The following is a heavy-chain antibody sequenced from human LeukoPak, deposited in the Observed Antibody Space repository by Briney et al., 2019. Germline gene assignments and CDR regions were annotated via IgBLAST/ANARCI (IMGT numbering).Heavy chain of an antibody. CDR1: GFIFSNYA. Sequence: GGSLRLSCAASGFIFSNYAMSWVRQAPGKGPEWVSVIRGSGGSTYYADSVKGRFTISRDNAKNTLYLQMNSLRAEDTAVYYCALGAYGCNFDYWGQGTLVTVSS. CDR2: IRGSGGST. CDR3: ALGAYGCNFDY. V-gene: IGHV3-23*01. D-gene: IGHD5-24*01. J-gene: IGHJ4*02.